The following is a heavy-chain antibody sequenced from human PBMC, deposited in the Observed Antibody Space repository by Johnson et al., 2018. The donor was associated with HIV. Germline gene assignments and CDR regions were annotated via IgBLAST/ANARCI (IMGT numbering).Heavy chain of an antibody. J-gene: IGHJ3*02. CDR1: GFTFSSYA. CDR3: AKDQLVGATYAAFDI. V-gene: IGHV3-30*04. D-gene: IGHD1-26*01. CDR2: ISYDGSEK. Sequence: QVQLVESGGGVVQPGRSLRLSCAASGFTFSSYAMHWVRQAPGKGLEWVAVISYDGSEKYFAASVKGRFTISRANSKNTLYLQMNSLRPEDTAVYYCAKDQLVGATYAAFDIWGQGTMVTVSS.